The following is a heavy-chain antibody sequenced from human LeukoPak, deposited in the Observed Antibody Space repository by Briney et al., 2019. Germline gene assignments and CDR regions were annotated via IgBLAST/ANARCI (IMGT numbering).Heavy chain of an antibody. V-gene: IGHV3-30-3*01. CDR2: ISSDGINQ. J-gene: IGHJ2*01. CDR3: ARDRGRVDREVFTTFVTDWYFDL. D-gene: IGHD3-10*01. CDR1: GFTFNIYP. Sequence: GGSLRLSCAASGFTFNIYPLHWVRRAPGKGLEWVAIISSDGINQHCADSVKGRFTISRDNSKNTLYLQMNSLRLEDTAVYYCARDRGRVDREVFTTFVTDWYFDLWGRGTLVTVSS.